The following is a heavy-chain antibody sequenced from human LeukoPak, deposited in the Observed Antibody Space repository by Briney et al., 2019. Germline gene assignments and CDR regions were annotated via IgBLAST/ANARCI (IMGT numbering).Heavy chain of an antibody. CDR3: ARVGKLQYYMDV. V-gene: IGHV4-61*01. D-gene: IGHD4-11*01. J-gene: IGHJ6*03. CDR2: IYYSGST. CDR1: GYSSSSGYY. Sequence: SETLSLTCAVSGYSSSSGYYWSWIRQPPGKGLEWIGYIYYSGSTNYNPSLKSRVTISVDTSKNQFSLKLSSVTAADTAVYYCARVGKLQYYMDVWGKGTTVTVSS.